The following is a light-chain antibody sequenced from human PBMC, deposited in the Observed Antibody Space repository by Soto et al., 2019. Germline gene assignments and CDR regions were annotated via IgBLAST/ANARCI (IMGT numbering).Light chain of an antibody. V-gene: IGLV7-46*01. Sequence: QAVVTQERSLTVSPGGTVTLTCGSSTGAVTSGHYPYWVQQKPGQVPRTRIYHTSNKHSWTPARFSGSLLGGKAALTLSGAHPEDEAEYYCLLSSSGARPVFGGGTQGTVL. J-gene: IGLJ2*01. CDR3: LLSSSGARPV. CDR2: HTS. CDR1: TGAVTSGHY.